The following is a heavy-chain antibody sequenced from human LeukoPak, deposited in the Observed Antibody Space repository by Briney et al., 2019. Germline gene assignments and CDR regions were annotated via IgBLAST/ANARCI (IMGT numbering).Heavy chain of an antibody. CDR3: ARGSKWIQLWLRGLYYFDY. CDR2: IYYSGST. CDR1: GGSISSYH. V-gene: IGHV4-59*01. Sequence: ASETLSLTCTVSGGSISSYHWSWIRQPPGKGLEWIGYIYYSGSTNYNPSLKSRVTISVDTSKNQFSLKLSSVTAADTAVYYCARGSKWIQLWLRGLYYFDYWGQGTLVTVSS. D-gene: IGHD5-18*01. J-gene: IGHJ4*02.